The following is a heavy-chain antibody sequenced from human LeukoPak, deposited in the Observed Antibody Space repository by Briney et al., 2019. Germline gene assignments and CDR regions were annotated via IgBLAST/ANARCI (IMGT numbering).Heavy chain of an antibody. CDR3: ARGGAARPDY. CDR2: ISASSSTT. CDR1: EFTFRNYG. D-gene: IGHD6-6*01. V-gene: IGHV3-48*01. J-gene: IGHJ4*02. Sequence: PGGSVRLSCAASEFTFRNYGMNWVRQAPGKGLEWVSYISASSSTTNYADSVKGRFTISRDNAKNSLYLQMNSLRAEDTAVYYCARGGAARPDYWGQGTLVTVSS.